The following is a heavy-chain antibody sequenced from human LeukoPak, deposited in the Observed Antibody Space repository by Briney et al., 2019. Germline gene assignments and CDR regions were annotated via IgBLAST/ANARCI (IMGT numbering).Heavy chain of an antibody. CDR3: ARDRGSSTSPFTFDY. CDR2: IYTSGST. Sequence: SETLSLTCTVSGGSISSYYWSWIRQPAGKGLEWIGRIYTSGSTNYNPSLKSRVTMSVDTSKNQFSLKLSSVTAADTAVYYCARDRGSSTSPFTFDYWGQGTLVTVSS. D-gene: IGHD2-2*01. V-gene: IGHV4-4*07. CDR1: GGSISSYY. J-gene: IGHJ4*02.